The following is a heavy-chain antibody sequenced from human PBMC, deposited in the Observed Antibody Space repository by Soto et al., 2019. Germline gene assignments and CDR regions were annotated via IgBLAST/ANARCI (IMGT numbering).Heavy chain of an antibody. CDR3: ARVDVYRNGPGGYYGMDV. CDR1: GFPFSSYW. CDR2: INSDGSSS. D-gene: IGHD5-18*01. V-gene: IGHV3-74*01. J-gene: IGHJ6*02. Sequence: EVQLVESGGDLVQPGGSRRLSCAASGFPFSSYWLHWVRQVPGKGLVWVSRINSDGSSSSYADSVKGRCTISRDSAKNTLYLQMNSLRAEDTAVYYCARVDVYRNGPGGYYGMDVWGQGTTVIVSS.